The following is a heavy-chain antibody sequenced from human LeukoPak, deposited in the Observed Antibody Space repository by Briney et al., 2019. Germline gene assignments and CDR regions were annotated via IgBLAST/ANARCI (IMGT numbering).Heavy chain of an antibody. Sequence: GGSLRLSCAASGFTFSSYAMSWVRQAPGKGLEWVSSISSSSSSYIYYADSVKGRFSISRDNAKNSLYLQMNSLRAEDTAVYYCARRAGGYSHPYDYWGQGILVTVSS. D-gene: IGHD4-23*01. CDR2: ISSSSSSYI. CDR1: GFTFSSYA. V-gene: IGHV3-21*04. J-gene: IGHJ4*02. CDR3: ARRAGGYSHPYDY.